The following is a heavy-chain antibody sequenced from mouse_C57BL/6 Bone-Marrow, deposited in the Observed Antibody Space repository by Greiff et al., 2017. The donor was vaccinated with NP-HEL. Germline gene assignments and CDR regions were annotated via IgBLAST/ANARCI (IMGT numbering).Heavy chain of an antibody. CDR2: IYPRSGNT. CDR3: ARRGLGRD. V-gene: IGHV1-81*01. CDR1: GYTFTSYG. D-gene: IGHD4-1*01. Sequence: VQLQQSGAELARPGASVKLSCKASGYTFTSYGISWVKQRTGQGLEWIGEIYPRSGNTYYNEKFKGKATLTADKSSSTVYMELRSLTSEDSAVYFCARRGLGRDWGQGTLVTVSA. J-gene: IGHJ3*01.